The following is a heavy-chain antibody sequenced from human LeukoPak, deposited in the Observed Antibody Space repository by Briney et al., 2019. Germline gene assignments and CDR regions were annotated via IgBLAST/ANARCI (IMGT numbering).Heavy chain of an antibody. Sequence: GASVKVSCKASGYTFTSYGISWVRQAPGQGLEWMGWISAYNGNTNYAQKLQGRVTMTTDTSTSTAYMELRSLRSDDTAVYYCARVGYYDFWSGYQSEFADYWGQGTLVTVSS. CDR1: GYTFTSYG. V-gene: IGHV1-18*01. J-gene: IGHJ4*02. CDR3: ARVGYYDFWSGYQSEFADY. D-gene: IGHD3-3*01. CDR2: ISAYNGNT.